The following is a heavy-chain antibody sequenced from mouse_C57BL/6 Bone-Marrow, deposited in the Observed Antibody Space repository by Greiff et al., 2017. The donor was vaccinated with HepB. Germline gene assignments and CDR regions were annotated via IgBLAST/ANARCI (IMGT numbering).Heavy chain of an antibody. V-gene: IGHV1-72*01. D-gene: IGHD2-4*01. CDR3: ASSMITTYFDV. Sequence: VQLQQPGAELVKPGASVKLSCKASGYTFTSYWMHWVKQRPGRGLEWLGRIDPNSGGTKYNEKFKSKATLTVDKPTSTAYMQLSSLTSEDSAVYYCASSMITTYFDVWCTGTTVTVSS. J-gene: IGHJ1*03. CDR1: GYTFTSYW. CDR2: IDPNSGGT.